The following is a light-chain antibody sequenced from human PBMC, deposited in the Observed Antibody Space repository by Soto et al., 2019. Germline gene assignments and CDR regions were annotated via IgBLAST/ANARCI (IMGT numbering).Light chain of an antibody. CDR2: DVS. CDR1: SRVVGGYNY. J-gene: IGLJ3*02. Sequence: QSVGTQPASGSGGPGQSITNSCTGTSRVVGGYNYVSWYQQHPGKAPKLMIYDVSNRPSGVSNRFSGSKSGNTASLTISGLQTEDEADFYCSSFTSSTTVVFGGGTKVTVL. CDR3: SSFTSSTTVV. V-gene: IGLV2-14*01.